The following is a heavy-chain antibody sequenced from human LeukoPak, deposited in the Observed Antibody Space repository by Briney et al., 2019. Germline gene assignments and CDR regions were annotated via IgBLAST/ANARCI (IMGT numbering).Heavy chain of an antibody. V-gene: IGHV7-4-1*02. CDR3: ARDQDWSYDFWSGYYLSYNWFDP. CDR1: GYTFTDYY. J-gene: IGHJ5*02. Sequence: ASVKVSCKASGYTFTDYYLHWVRQAPGQGLEWMGWISTNTGNPTYAQGFTGRFVFSLDTSVSTAYLQISSLKAEDTAVYYCARDQDWSYDFWSGYYLSYNWFDPWGQGTLVTVSS. D-gene: IGHD3-3*01. CDR2: ISTNTGNP.